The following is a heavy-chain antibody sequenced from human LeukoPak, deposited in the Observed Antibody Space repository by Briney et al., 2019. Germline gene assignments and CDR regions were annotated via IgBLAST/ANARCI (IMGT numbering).Heavy chain of an antibody. CDR2: IYYGGST. CDR1: GGSISSSDDY. CDR3: ARASYSYDINGWVPFDY. J-gene: IGHJ4*02. Sequence: SETLSLTCTVSGGSISSSDDYGGWIRQPPGKGPEWIGVIYYGGSTYYHPSLKSRVTISMDTSKSQFSLRVTSVTAADTAVYYCARASYSYDINGWVPFDYWGQGTLVTVSS. V-gene: IGHV4-39*07. D-gene: IGHD3-22*01.